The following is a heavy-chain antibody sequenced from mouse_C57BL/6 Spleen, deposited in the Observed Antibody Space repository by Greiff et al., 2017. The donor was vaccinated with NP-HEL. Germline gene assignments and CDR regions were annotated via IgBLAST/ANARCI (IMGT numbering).Heavy chain of an antibody. J-gene: IGHJ3*01. CDR2: ISYDGSN. V-gene: IGHV3-6*01. CDR3: ARGVFFAY. CDR1: GYSITSGYY. Sequence: EVKLVESGPGLVKPSQSLSLTCSVTGYSITSGYYWNWIRQFPGNKLEWMGYISYDGSNNYNPSLKNRISITRDTSKNQFFLKLNSVTTEDTATYYCARGVFFAYWGQGTLVTVSA.